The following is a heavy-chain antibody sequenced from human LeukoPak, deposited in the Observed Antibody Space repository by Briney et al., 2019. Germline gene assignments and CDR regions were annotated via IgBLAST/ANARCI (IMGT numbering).Heavy chain of an antibody. CDR2: MSPNSGDT. D-gene: IGHD7-27*01. Sequence: ASVKVSCRASGYTFTSHDINWVRQATGQGLEWMGWMSPNSGDTGYAQKFQGRVTMTSDSSISTAYMELSSLRSEDTAIYYCVRTPPNWGFDYWGQGTLVTVSS. CDR3: VRTPPNWGFDY. CDR1: GYTFTSHD. V-gene: IGHV1-8*01. J-gene: IGHJ4*02.